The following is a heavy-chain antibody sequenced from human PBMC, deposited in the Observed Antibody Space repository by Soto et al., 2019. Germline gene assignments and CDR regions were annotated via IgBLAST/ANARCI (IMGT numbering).Heavy chain of an antibody. D-gene: IGHD3-22*01. CDR2: ISSSGSTI. J-gene: IGHJ6*02. Sequence: PVGSLRLSCAASGFTFSDYYMSWIRQAPGKGLEWVSYISSSGSTIYYADSVKGRFTISRDNAKNSLYLQMNSLRAEDTAVYYCARGFWNYYDSSGYTLKPHYYYGMDVWGQGTTVTVSS. CDR1: GFTFSDYY. CDR3: ARGFWNYYDSSGYTLKPHYYYGMDV. V-gene: IGHV3-11*01.